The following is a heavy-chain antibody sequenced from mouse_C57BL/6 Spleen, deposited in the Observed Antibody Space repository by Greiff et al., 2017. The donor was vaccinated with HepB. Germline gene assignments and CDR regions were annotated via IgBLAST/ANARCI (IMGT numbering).Heavy chain of an antibody. CDR2: ISSGSSTI. D-gene: IGHD2-3*01. J-gene: IGHJ4*01. V-gene: IGHV5-17*01. CDR1: GFTFSDYG. CDR3: ARRWLPFYAMDY. Sequence: EVHLVESGGGLVKPGGSLKLSCAASGFTFSDYGMHWVRQAPEKGLEWVAYISSGSSTIYYADTVKGRFTISRDNAKNTLYLQMTSLRSEDTAMFYCARRWLPFYAMDYWGQGTSVTVSS.